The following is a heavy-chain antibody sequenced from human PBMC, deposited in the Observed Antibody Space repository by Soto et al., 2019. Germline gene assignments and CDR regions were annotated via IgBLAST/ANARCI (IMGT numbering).Heavy chain of an antibody. CDR1: GGSISSYY. D-gene: IGHD5-18*01. CDR2: IYYSGST. V-gene: IGHV4-59*01. Sequence: SETLSLTCTVSGGSISSYYWSWIRQPPGKGLEWIGYIYYSGSTNYNPSLKSRVTISVDTSKNQFSLKLSSVTAADTAVYYCARELRGYSYGGLNYYYGMDVWGQGTTVTVSS. J-gene: IGHJ6*02. CDR3: ARELRGYSYGGLNYYYGMDV.